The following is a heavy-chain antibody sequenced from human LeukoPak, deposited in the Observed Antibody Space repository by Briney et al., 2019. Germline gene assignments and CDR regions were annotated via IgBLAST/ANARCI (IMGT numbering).Heavy chain of an antibody. Sequence: GRSLRLSCAASGFSFSSYGTHWVRQAPGKGLEWVAVIWYDGTNKYYADSVKGRFTISRDNSKNTLYLQMNSLRAEDTAVYYCARDQRGFSYSKYYFDYWGQGTLVTVSS. V-gene: IGHV3-33*01. J-gene: IGHJ4*02. D-gene: IGHD5-18*01. CDR1: GFSFSSYG. CDR2: IWYDGTNK. CDR3: ARDQRGFSYSKYYFDY.